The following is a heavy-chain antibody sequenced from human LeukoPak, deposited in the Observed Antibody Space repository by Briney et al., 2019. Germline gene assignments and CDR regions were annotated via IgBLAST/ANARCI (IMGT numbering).Heavy chain of an antibody. CDR3: ARHGERGGSSGWTRSYYYYYMDV. V-gene: IGHV5-51*01. J-gene: IGHJ6*03. CDR1: GYSFTSYW. D-gene: IGHD6-19*01. Sequence: PGESLKISCKGSGYSFTSYWIGWVRQMPGKGLEWMGIIYPGDSDTRYSPSFQGQVTISADKSISTAYLQWSSLKASDTAMYYCARHGERGGSSGWTRSYYYYYMDVWGKGTTVTVSS. CDR2: IYPGDSDT.